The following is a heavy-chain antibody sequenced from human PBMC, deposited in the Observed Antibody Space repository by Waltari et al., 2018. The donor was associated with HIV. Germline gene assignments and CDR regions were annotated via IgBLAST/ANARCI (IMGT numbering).Heavy chain of an antibody. CDR1: GGYISSGSYY. D-gene: IGHD5-12*01. V-gene: IGHV4-61*02. CDR3: ARISRGPDAFDI. J-gene: IGHJ3*02. CDR2: IYTSGST. Sequence: QVQLQESGPGLVKPSQTLSLTCTVSGGYISSGSYYGSWIRQPAGKGLEWIGRIYTSGSTNYNPSLKSRVTISVDTSKNQFSLKLSSVTAADTAVYYCARISRGPDAFDIWGQGTMVTVSS.